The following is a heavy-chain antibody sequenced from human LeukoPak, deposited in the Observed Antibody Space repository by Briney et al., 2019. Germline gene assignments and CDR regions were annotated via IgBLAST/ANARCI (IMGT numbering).Heavy chain of an antibody. Sequence: RSLRLSCAASGFTFSSYGMHWVRQAPGKGLEWVAVISYDGSNKYYADSVKGRFTISRDNSKNTLYLQMNSLRAEDTAVYYCANSRSGGDCCSGYWGQGTLVTVSS. CDR1: GFTFSSYG. D-gene: IGHD2-21*02. CDR2: ISYDGSNK. J-gene: IGHJ4*02. V-gene: IGHV3-30*18. CDR3: ANSRSGGDCCSGY.